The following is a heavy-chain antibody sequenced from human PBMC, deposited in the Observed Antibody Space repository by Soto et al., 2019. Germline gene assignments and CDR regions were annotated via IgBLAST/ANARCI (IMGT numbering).Heavy chain of an antibody. J-gene: IGHJ4*02. CDR2: ISPDGSER. CDR1: GFTFSSSW. CDR3: SVSLNS. V-gene: IGHV3-7*01. Sequence: TGGSLRLSCAASGFTFSSSWMDWVRQAPGKGLKWVANISPDGSERHYVDSVKGRFSISRDNAKNSLYLQLSSLTAEDSALYYCSVSLNSWGQGTRVTVSS.